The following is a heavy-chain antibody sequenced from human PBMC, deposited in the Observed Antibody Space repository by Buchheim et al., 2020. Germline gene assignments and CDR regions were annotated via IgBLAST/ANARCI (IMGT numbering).Heavy chain of an antibody. D-gene: IGHD2-15*01. J-gene: IGHJ5*02. CDR1: GDSITSGYNY. Sequence: QVQLQESGPGLVKPSQTLSLTCTASGDSITSGYNYWNWIRQPAGKGPEWIGRIHKAGSTNYNPPLKRLATITVDTSKNQFSLDLSSVTAADTAVYYCVRSGMILFWFDPWGPGTL. V-gene: IGHV4-61*02. CDR2: IHKAGST. CDR3: VRSGMILFWFDP.